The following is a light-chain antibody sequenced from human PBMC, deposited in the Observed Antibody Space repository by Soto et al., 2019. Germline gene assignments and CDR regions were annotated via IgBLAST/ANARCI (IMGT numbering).Light chain of an antibody. Sequence: QSVLTQPASVSGSPGQSITISCPGTRSDVGSYNLVSWYQQHPGKAPKLMIYEGSKRPSGVSNRVSGSKSGNTACLTISGLQAEYEADYYCCSYAGSSTVVFCGGTKLTVL. CDR1: RSDVGSYNL. CDR3: CSYAGSSTVV. J-gene: IGLJ2*01. V-gene: IGLV2-23*01. CDR2: EGS.